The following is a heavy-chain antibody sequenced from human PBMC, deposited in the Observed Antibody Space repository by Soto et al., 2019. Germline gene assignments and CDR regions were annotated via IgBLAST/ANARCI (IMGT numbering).Heavy chain of an antibody. CDR2: IYPGDSDT. J-gene: IGHJ3*02. V-gene: IGHV5-51*01. D-gene: IGHD3-3*01. CDR1: GYSFTSYW. CDR3: ARTKTGTDFWSGYSVPLDAFDI. Sequence: EESLKISCKGSGYSFTSYWIGWVRQMPGKGLEWMGIIYPGDSDTRYSPSFQGQVTISADKSISTAYLQWSSLKASDTAMYYCARTKTGTDFWSGYSVPLDAFDIWGQGTMVTVSS.